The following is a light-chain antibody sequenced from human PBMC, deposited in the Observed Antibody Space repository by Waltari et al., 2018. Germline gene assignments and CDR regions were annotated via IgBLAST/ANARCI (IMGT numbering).Light chain of an antibody. CDR1: RDIRNY. V-gene: IGKV1-9*01. CDR3: QQPPGT. Sequence: DFQLTQSPSFLSASVGDRVTLTCRASRDIRNYLAWYQQKSGKAPKLLIFAASTLQSGVPSRFSGSGSGTEFTLTISSLQPEDLATYYCQQPPGTFGGGTKVEIK. J-gene: IGKJ4*01. CDR2: AAS.